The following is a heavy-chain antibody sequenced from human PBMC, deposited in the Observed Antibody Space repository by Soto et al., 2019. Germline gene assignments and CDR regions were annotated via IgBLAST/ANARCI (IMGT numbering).Heavy chain of an antibody. CDR2: INAGNGNT. CDR3: ARDKGPYGDSWGGAFDI. Sequence: ASVKVSCKASGYTFTSYAMHWVRQAPGQRLEWMGWINAGNGNTKYSQKFQGRVTITRDTSASTAYMELSSLRSEATAVYYCARDKGPYGDSWGGAFDIWGQGTMVTVSS. D-gene: IGHD4-17*01. CDR1: GYTFTSYA. J-gene: IGHJ3*02. V-gene: IGHV1-3*01.